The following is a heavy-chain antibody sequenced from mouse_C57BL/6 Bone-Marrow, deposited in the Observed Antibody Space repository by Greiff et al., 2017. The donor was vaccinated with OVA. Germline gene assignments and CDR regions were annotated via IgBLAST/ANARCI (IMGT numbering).Heavy chain of an antibody. J-gene: IGHJ3*01. CDR3: AREGIYDGYAAWFAY. V-gene: IGHV1-81*01. D-gene: IGHD2-3*01. CDR2: IYPRSGNT. CDR1: GYTFTSYG. Sequence: QVQLQQSGAELARPGASVKLSCKASGYTFTSYGISWVKQRTGQGLEWIGEIYPRSGNTYYNEKFKGKATLTADKSSRTAYMALRSLTAEDSAIYFGAREGIYDGYAAWFAYWGQGTLVTVSA.